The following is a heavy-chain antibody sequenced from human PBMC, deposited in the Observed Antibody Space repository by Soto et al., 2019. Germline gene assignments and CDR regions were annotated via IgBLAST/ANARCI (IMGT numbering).Heavy chain of an antibody. CDR1: GFTFSNYG. CDR2: ILNDGSNR. V-gene: IGHV3-33*01. D-gene: IGHD3-10*01. Sequence: QVQLVESGGGVVQPGRSLTLSCAAAGFTFSNYGMHWVRQAPGQGLEWVAVILNDGSNRYHADSVKDRLTISRDNSKNTLYLQMKSLRAEDKALYYCARDDEYSGNGMDVWGQGTTVTVS. J-gene: IGHJ6*02. CDR3: ARDDEYSGNGMDV.